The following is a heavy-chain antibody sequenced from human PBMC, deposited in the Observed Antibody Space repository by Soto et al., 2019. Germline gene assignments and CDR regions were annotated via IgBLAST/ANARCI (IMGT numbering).Heavy chain of an antibody. CDR2: INHSGST. Sequence: QVQLQQWGAGLLKPSETLSLTCAVYGGSFSGYYWSWIRQPPGKGLEWIGEINHSGSTNYNPSLKSRVTISVDTSKNQFSLKLSSVTAADTAAYYCARGRRVWYFDLWGRGTLVTVSS. CDR1: GGSFSGYY. D-gene: IGHD6-13*01. J-gene: IGHJ2*01. CDR3: ARGRRVWYFDL. V-gene: IGHV4-34*01.